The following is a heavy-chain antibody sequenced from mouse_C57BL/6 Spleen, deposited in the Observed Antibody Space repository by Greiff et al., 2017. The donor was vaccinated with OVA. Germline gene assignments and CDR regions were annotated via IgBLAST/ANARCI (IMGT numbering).Heavy chain of an antibody. CDR3: ARLGPAVVKYLDV. Sequence: QVQLQQPGAELVRPGSSVKLSCKASGYTFTSYWMHWVKQRPIQGLEWIGNIDPSDSENHYNQKFTDKATLPVDKSSRTAYMQLSSLSSEDSAVYYWARLGPAVVKYLDVWGTETTVTVSS. V-gene: IGHV1-52*01. CDR1: GYTFTSYW. J-gene: IGHJ1*03. CDR2: IDPSDSEN. D-gene: IGHD1-1*01.